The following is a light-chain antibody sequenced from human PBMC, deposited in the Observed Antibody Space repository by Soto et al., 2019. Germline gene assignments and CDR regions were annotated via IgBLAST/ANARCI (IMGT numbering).Light chain of an antibody. J-gene: IGLJ2*01. CDR3: QSYDSSLSEV. V-gene: IGLV1-40*01. CDR1: SSNIGAGYD. Sequence: QSVLTQPPSVSGAPGQRVTISCTGSSSNIGAGYDVHWYQQLPGTAPKLLIYGNSNRPSGVPDRFSGSKSGTSASLAITGLQAEDEADYYCQSYDSSLSEVFGGGTHLTVL. CDR2: GNS.